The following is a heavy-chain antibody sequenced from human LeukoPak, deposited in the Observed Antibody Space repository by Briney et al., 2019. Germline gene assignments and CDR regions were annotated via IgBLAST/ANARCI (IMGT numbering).Heavy chain of an antibody. V-gene: IGHV3-23*01. CDR2: ISGSGGST. CDR3: AKGLGPIAVAECDY. CDR1: GFTFSSYA. J-gene: IGHJ4*02. D-gene: IGHD6-19*01. Sequence: GGSLRLSCAASGFTFSSYAMSWVRQAPGKGLEWVSAISGSGGSTYYADSVKGRFTISRDNSRNTLYLQMNSLRAEDTAVYYCAKGLGPIAVAECDYWGQGTLVTVSS.